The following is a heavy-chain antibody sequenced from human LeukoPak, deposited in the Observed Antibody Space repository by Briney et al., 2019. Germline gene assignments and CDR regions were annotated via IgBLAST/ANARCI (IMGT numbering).Heavy chain of an antibody. D-gene: IGHD3-10*01. V-gene: IGHV3-23*01. J-gene: IGHJ6*02. CDR3: ATYGSGSYYYYYYGMDV. CDR2: ISGSGGST. CDR1: GFTFSSYA. Sequence: GGSLRLSCAASGFTFSSYAMSWVRQAPGNGLEWVSAISGSGGSTYYADSVKGRFTISRDNSKNTLYLQMNSLRAEDTAVYYCATYGSGSYYYYYYGMDVWGQGTTVTVSS.